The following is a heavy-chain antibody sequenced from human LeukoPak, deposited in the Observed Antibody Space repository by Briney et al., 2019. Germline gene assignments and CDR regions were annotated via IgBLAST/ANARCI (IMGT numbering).Heavy chain of an antibody. CDR2: FNHSGST. D-gene: IGHD3-3*01. CDR1: GGSFVGYY. V-gene: IGHV4-34*01. CDR3: PRARQYYDFWCSYSQYYGMDV. Sequence: SETLSLTCAVYGGSFVGYYWSWIGQLPGRGLGWFGEFNHSGSTNYNPSRRSRVTISVDTSKNQFSLQLSAVTAADTAVYYCPRARQYYDFWCSYSQYYGMDVWGQGTTVTVSS. J-gene: IGHJ6*02.